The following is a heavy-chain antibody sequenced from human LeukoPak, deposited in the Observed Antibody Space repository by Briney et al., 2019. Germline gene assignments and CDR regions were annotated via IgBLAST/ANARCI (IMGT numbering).Heavy chain of an antibody. V-gene: IGHV4-59*01. D-gene: IGHD6-13*01. J-gene: IGHJ6*03. CDR2: IYYSGST. CDR1: GGSISSYY. Sequence: SETLSLTCTVSGGSISSYYWSWLRQPPGKGLEWIGYIYYSGSTNYNPSLKSRVTISVDTSKNQFSLKLSSVTAADTAVYYCARAGNYYYYYYMDVWGKGTTVTVSS. CDR3: ARAGNYYYYYYMDV.